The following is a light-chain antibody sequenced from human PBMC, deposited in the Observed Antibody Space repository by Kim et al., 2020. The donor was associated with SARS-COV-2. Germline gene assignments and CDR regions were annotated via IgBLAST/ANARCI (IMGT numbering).Light chain of an antibody. CDR2: GKN. CDR3: NSRDSSGNHYV. Sequence: ALGQTVRITCQGDSLRSYYASWYQQKPGQAPVLVIYGKNNRPSGIPDRFSGSSSGNTASLTITGAQAEDEADYYCNSRDSSGNHYVFGTGTKVT. CDR1: SLRSYY. J-gene: IGLJ1*01. V-gene: IGLV3-19*01.